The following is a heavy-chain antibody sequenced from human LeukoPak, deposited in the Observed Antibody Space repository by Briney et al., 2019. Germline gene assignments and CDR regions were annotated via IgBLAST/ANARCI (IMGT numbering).Heavy chain of an antibody. CDR3: AMGTAGYYDY. J-gene: IGHJ4*02. V-gene: IGHV3-48*04. CDR1: GFTFSSYS. Sequence: GSLRLSCAASGFTFSSYSMNWVRQAPGKGLEWVSYISSSSPTTVYYADSVKGRFTISRDNAKNSLYLQMNSLRAEDTAVYYCAMGTAGYYDYWGQGTLVTVSS. CDR2: ISSSSPTTV. D-gene: IGHD2-2*03.